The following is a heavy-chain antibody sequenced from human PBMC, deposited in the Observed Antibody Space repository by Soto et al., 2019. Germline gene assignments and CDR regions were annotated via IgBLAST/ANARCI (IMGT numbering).Heavy chain of an antibody. CDR3: AKGMYYYDSSGYRLFDY. J-gene: IGHJ4*02. V-gene: IGHV3-23*01. D-gene: IGHD3-22*01. CDR1: GFTFRNYA. CDR2: ISVSGGTT. Sequence: GGSLRLSCAASGFTFRNYAMNWVRQAPGKGLEWVSGISVSGGTTYYADSVKGRFTVSRDNSKITVYLQMNSPRAEDTAVYFCAKGMYYYDSSGYRLFDYWGQGTLVTSPQ.